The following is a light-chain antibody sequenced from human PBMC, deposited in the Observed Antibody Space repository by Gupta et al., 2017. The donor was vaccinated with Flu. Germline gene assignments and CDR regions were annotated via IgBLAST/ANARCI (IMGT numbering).Light chain of an antibody. Sequence: VTISCTGSSSSVVGYNYVSCYHQHPAKTPNLLLYDVSKRTSGVPDRLSGSKYATTASLPTTALQAEDEADYYCCQSEDSNTRYVFGTGTKLTVL. J-gene: IGLJ1*01. V-gene: IGLV2-11*01. CDR2: DVS. CDR3: CQSEDSNTRYV. CDR1: SSSVVGYNY.